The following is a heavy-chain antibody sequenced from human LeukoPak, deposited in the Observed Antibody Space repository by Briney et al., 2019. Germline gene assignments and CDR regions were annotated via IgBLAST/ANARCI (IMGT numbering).Heavy chain of an antibody. CDR2: IYTSGST. CDR3: ARRGGIAAAGLYYYYYYYMDV. J-gene: IGHJ6*03. Sequence: PSETLSLTCTVSGGSISSYYWSWIRQPAGKGLEWIGRIYTSGSTNYNPSLKSRVTISVDTSKNQFSLKLSSVTAADTAVYYCARRGGIAAAGLYYYYYYYMDVWGKGTTVTVSS. CDR1: GGSISSYY. D-gene: IGHD6-13*01. V-gene: IGHV4-4*07.